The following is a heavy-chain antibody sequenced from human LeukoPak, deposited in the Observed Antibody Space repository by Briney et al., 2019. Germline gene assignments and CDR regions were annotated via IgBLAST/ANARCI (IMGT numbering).Heavy chain of an antibody. D-gene: IGHD2-2*01. V-gene: IGHV3-23*01. CDR3: AKRYCTGTSCSCYYYYGMDV. CDR1: GFTFSSYA. J-gene: IGHJ6*02. CDR2: ISGSVGST. Sequence: GGSLRLACAASGFTFSSYAMSWVRQAPGGWLGWVSAISGSVGSTYYADSVKGRFTISRDNSKNTLFLQMNSLRAEDTAVYYCAKRYCTGTSCSCYYYYGMDVWGQGTTVTVSS.